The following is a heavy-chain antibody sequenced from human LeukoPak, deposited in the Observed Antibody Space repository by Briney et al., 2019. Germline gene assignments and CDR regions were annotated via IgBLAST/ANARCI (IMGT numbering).Heavy chain of an antibody. CDR3: AKDTGLLSGSSP. J-gene: IGHJ3*01. CDR1: GFTFDDYA. D-gene: IGHD1-26*01. Sequence: GGSLRLSCAASGFTFDDYAMHWVRQAPGRGLEWVSLISGDGGSTYYADSVKGRFTISRDNSKNSLYLQMNSLRTEDTALYYCAKDTGLLSGSSPWGQGTMVTVSS. V-gene: IGHV3-43*02. CDR2: ISGDGGST.